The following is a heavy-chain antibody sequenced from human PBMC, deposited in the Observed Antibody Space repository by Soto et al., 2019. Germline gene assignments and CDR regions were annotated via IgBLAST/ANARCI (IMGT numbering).Heavy chain of an antibody. D-gene: IGHD5-12*01. V-gene: IGHV4-30-4*01. J-gene: IGHJ4*02. CDR1: GASISSGDYY. CDR2: NYYTGSP. Sequence: SETLSLTCTVSGASISSGDYYWSWIRQPPGKGLEWIGYNYYTGSPYYNPSLMSRVTMSLDTSKNQFSLKLSSVTAADTAVYYCAKVSLRFGTNDYWGQGTLVTVSS. CDR3: AKVSLRFGTNDY.